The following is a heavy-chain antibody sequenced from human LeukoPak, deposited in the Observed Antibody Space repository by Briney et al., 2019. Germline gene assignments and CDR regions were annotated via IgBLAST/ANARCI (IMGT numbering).Heavy chain of an antibody. Sequence: GGSLRLXCAASGFTFSSYSMNWVRQAPGKALEWVSSISSSSSYIYYADSVKGRFTISRDNAKNSLYLQMNSLRAEDTAVYYCASEYCSSTSCYGDAFDIWGQGTMVTVSS. D-gene: IGHD2-2*01. J-gene: IGHJ3*02. CDR1: GFTFSSYS. CDR3: ASEYCSSTSCYGDAFDI. V-gene: IGHV3-21*01. CDR2: ISSSSSYI.